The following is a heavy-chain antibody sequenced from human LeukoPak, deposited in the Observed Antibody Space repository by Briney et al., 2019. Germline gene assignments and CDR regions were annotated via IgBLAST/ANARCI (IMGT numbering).Heavy chain of an antibody. CDR2: ISSSSSYI. V-gene: IGHV3-21*01. CDR1: GFTFSSYW. CDR3: ARGSTYYDSSGQVPFDY. J-gene: IGHJ4*02. Sequence: GGSLRLSCAASGFTFSSYWMNWVRQAPGKGLEWVSSISSSSSYIYYADSVKGRFTISRDNAKNSLYLQMNSLRAEDTAVYYCARGSTYYDSSGQVPFDYWGQGTLVTVSS. D-gene: IGHD3-22*01.